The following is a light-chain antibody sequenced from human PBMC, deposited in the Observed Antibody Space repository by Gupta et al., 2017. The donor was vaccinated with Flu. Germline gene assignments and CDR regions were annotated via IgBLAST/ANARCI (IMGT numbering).Light chain of an antibody. CDR3: QEEHHLSLT. Sequence: DIQMTQSPSSLSASEGDRVTITCQASQDISDHLNWYQQKPGKAPKLLIYDAFNLETGVPSRFSGSGSGTDFTLTIDSLQPEEVATYYCQEEHHLSLTFGRGSKVEIK. J-gene: IGKJ4*01. CDR2: DAF. CDR1: QDISDH. V-gene: IGKV1-33*01.